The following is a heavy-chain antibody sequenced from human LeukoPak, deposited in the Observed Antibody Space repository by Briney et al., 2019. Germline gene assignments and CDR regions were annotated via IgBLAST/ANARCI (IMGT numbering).Heavy chain of an antibody. CDR3: ARPAWGAVAGTSFDY. CDR2: INHSGST. CDR1: GGSFSGYY. J-gene: IGHJ4*02. V-gene: IGHV4-34*01. D-gene: IGHD6-19*01. Sequence: PSETLSLTCAVHGGSFSGYYRSWIRQPPGKGLEWIGEINHSGSTNYSPSLKSRVTISVDTSKNQFSLKLSSVTAADTAVYYCARPAWGAVAGTSFDYWGQGTLVTVSS.